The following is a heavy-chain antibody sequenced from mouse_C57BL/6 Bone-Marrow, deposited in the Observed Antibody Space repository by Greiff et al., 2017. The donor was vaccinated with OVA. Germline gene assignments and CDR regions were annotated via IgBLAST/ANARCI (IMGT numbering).Heavy chain of an antibody. J-gene: IGHJ4*01. CDR3: AREDGGLRRRDAMDY. D-gene: IGHD2-4*01. Sequence: VQLKESGGGLVQPGGSLKLSCAASGFTFSDYYMYWVRQTPEKRLEWVAYISNGGGSTYYPDTVKGRFTISRDNAKNTLYLQMSRLKSEDTAMYYCAREDGGLRRRDAMDYWGQGTSVTVSS. V-gene: IGHV5-12*01. CDR2: ISNGGGST. CDR1: GFTFSDYY.